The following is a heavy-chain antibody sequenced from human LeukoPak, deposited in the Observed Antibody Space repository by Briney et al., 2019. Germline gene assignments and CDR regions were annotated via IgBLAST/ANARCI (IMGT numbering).Heavy chain of an antibody. CDR2: ISSSSSYI. J-gene: IGHJ3*02. Sequence: GGSLRLSCAASGFTFSSYSMNWVRQAPGKGLEWVSSISSSSSYIYYADSVKGRFTISRDNTKNSLYLQMNSLRAEDTAVYYCARDQGQWELGMDIWGQGTMVTVSS. D-gene: IGHD1-26*01. CDR1: GFTFSSYS. V-gene: IGHV3-21*01. CDR3: ARDQGQWELGMDI.